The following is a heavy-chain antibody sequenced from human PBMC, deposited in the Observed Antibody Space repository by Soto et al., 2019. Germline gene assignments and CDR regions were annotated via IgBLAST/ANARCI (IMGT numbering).Heavy chain of an antibody. CDR3: ARQVWSYDILTGRDYYGMDV. J-gene: IGHJ6*02. Sequence: PSETLSLTCIVSGRSIRTSSYYWGWIRQPPGKELEWIGSIYYSGSTYYNPSLKSRVTISVDTSKIQFSLKLSSVTAADTAVYYCARQVWSYDILTGRDYYGMDVWGQGTTVT. D-gene: IGHD3-9*01. CDR2: IYYSGST. V-gene: IGHV4-39*01. CDR1: GRSIRTSSYY.